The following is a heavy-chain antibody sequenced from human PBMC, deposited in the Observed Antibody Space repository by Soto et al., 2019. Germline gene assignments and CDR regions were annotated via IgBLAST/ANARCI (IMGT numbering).Heavy chain of an antibody. CDR2: FIPIFGTA. V-gene: IGHV1-69*01. D-gene: IGHD6-19*01. CDR1: GGTFSSYA. Sequence: QVQLVQSGAEVKKPGSSVKVSCKASGGTFSSYAISWVRQAPGQGLGWMGGFIPIFGTANYAQKFQGRVTITADESTSTAYMELSSLRSEDTAVYYCARGPPEPGIAVAGTVEYFQHWGQGTLVTVSS. CDR3: ARGPPEPGIAVAGTVEYFQH. J-gene: IGHJ1*01.